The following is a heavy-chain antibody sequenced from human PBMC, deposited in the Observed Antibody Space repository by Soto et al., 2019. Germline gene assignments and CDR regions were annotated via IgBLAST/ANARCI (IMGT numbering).Heavy chain of an antibody. CDR1: GFTFSSYW. CDR2: IKQDGSEK. Sequence: HPGXSLRLSCAASGFTFSSYWISWVRQAPGKGLEWVANIKQDGSEKYYVDSVKGRFTISRDNAKNSLYLQMNSLRAEDTAVYYCARVGYYFDYWGQGTLVTVSS. V-gene: IGHV3-7*01. CDR3: ARVGYYFDY. J-gene: IGHJ4*02.